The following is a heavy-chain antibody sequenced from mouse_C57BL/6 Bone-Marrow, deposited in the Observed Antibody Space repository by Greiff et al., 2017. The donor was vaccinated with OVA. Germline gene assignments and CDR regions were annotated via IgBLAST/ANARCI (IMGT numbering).Heavy chain of an antibody. CDR1: GFTFSDYG. CDR2: ISSGSSTI. D-gene: IGHD2-2*01. CDR3: ARWLPWYCDV. J-gene: IGHJ1*03. V-gene: IGHV5-17*01. Sequence: EVKLMESGGGLVKPGGSLKLSCAASGFTFSDYGMHWVRQAPEKGLEWVAYISSGSSTIYYADTVKGRLTISRDNAKNTLFLQMTSLRSEDTAMYYCARWLPWYCDVWGTGTTVTVSS.